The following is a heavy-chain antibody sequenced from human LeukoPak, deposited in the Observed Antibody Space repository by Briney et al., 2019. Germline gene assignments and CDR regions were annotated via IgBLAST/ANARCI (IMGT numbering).Heavy chain of an antibody. CDR1: GGSISSSNW. D-gene: IGHD3-3*01. Sequence: SGTLSLTCAVSGGSISSSNWWSWVRQPPGKGLEWIGEIYHSGSTNYNPSLKSRVTISVDTSKNQFSLKLSSVTAADTAVYYCASAMYYDFWSGPTYSQHWGQGTLVTVSS. J-gene: IGHJ1*01. CDR3: ASAMYYDFWSGPTYSQH. V-gene: IGHV4-4*02. CDR2: IYHSGST.